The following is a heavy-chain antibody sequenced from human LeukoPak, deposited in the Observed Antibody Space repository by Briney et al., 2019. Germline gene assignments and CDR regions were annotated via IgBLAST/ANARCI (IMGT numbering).Heavy chain of an antibody. V-gene: IGHV3-7*03. CDR2: IKDDGSEE. D-gene: IGHD6-13*01. CDR1: GFNFNNYW. CDR3: AKVEKQQPTDY. Sequence: PGGSLRLSCAASGFNFNNYWMSWLRQAPGKGLEWVANIKDDGSEEYYVDSVKGRFTIVRDNAYNSLYLQMNSLRAEDTAVYYCAKVEKQQPTDYWGQGTLVTVSS. J-gene: IGHJ4*02.